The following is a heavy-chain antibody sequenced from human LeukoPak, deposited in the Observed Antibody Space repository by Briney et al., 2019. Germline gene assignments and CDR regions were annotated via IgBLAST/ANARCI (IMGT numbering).Heavy chain of an antibody. CDR2: IYWNDDK. Sequence: SGPTLVNPTQTLTLTCTFSGFSLNTSGVGVGWIRQPPGKALEWLALIYWNDDKRYSPSLKSRLTITKDTSKNQVVLTMTNMDPVDTATYSCTHLMMAVATITQSYGFDPWGQGTLVTVSS. CDR1: GFSLNTSGVG. CDR3: THLMMAVATITQSYGFDP. J-gene: IGHJ5*02. V-gene: IGHV2-5*01. D-gene: IGHD5-24*01.